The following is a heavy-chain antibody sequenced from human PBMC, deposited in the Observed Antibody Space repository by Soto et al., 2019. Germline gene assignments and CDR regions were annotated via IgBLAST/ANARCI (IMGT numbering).Heavy chain of an antibody. CDR1: GYTFTSYG. CDR3: ARGGDGYNQAYKYYFDF. Sequence: SVKVSCKASGYTFTSYGISWVRQAPGQGLEWMGGIIPLFGTTRYTQKFQGRVTFTADKPTNTAYMELNSLTSEDTAIYYCARGGDGYNQAYKYYFDFWGQGTLVTVSS. J-gene: IGHJ4*02. D-gene: IGHD5-12*01. V-gene: IGHV1-69*06. CDR2: IIPLFGTT.